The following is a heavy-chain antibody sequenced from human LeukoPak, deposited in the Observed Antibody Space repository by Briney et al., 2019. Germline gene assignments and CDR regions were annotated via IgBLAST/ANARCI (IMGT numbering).Heavy chain of an antibody. Sequence: GGSLRLSCAASGFTFSSYWMHWVRQAPGKGLVWVSRINSDGSSTSYADSVKGRFTISRDNAKNSLYLQMNSLRAEDTAVYYCARVTKGLHYGLDIWGQGTMVTVFS. D-gene: IGHD3-10*01. CDR1: GFTFSSYW. CDR2: INSDGSST. CDR3: ARVTKGLHYGLDI. J-gene: IGHJ3*02. V-gene: IGHV3-74*01.